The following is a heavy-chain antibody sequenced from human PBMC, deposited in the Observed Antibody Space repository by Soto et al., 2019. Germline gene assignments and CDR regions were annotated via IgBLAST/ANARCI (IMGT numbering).Heavy chain of an antibody. Sequence: QVQLVQSGAEVMQPGSSVRVSCKTSGGTFSTSAISWVRQAPGQGLEWMGGIIPVFGTADYTQKFQARVTITADESTTTAYMELRGLRSGDTAVYFCARDKDRVPLGGNYYYAIDVWGQGTTVTVSS. CDR2: IIPVFGTA. D-gene: IGHD2-2*01. J-gene: IGHJ6*02. V-gene: IGHV1-69*12. CDR1: GGTFSTSA. CDR3: ARDKDRVPLGGNYYYAIDV.